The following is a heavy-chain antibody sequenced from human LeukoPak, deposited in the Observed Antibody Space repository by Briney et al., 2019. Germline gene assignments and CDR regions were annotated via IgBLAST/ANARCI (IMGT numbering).Heavy chain of an antibody. J-gene: IGHJ4*02. Sequence: PGGSLRLSCAASGFTFGSYSMNWVRQAPGKGLEWVSSISSSSSYIHYADSVKGRFTISRDNAKNSLYLQMNSLRAEDTAVYYCARDYCSGGSCYSGGFDYWGQGTLVTVSS. CDR3: ARDYCSGGSCYSGGFDY. CDR2: ISSSSSYI. V-gene: IGHV3-21*01. D-gene: IGHD2-15*01. CDR1: GFTFGSYS.